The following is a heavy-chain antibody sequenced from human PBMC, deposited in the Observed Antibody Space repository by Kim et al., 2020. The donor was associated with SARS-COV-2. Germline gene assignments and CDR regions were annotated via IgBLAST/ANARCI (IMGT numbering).Heavy chain of an antibody. CDR1: GYAFANYW. D-gene: IGHD6-13*01. V-gene: IGHV5-51*01. J-gene: IGHJ4*02. CDR3: ARREGAAWYRLPY. CDR2: IYPDDSDT. Sequence: GESLKISCEASGYAFANYWIGWVRQTPGKGLECVGIIYPDDSDTTYGPSFEGQIIISVDKSINTAYLQWKSLKASDTGIYYCARREGAAWYRLPYWGQGTQVTVSS.